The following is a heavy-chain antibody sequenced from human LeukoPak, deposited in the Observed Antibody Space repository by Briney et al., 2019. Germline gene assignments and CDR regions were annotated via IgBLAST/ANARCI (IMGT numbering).Heavy chain of an antibody. D-gene: IGHD4-23*01. CDR3: AKDSLRWSYFYYGMDV. J-gene: IGHJ6*02. Sequence: PGRSLRLSCAASGFTLSSYRMHWVRQAPGKGLEWVAVISYAGSNKYYVDSVKGRFTISRDNSKNTLYLQMNSLRAEDTAVYYCAKDSLRWSYFYYGMDVWGQGTTVTVSS. V-gene: IGHV3-30*18. CDR2: ISYAGSNK. CDR1: GFTLSSYR.